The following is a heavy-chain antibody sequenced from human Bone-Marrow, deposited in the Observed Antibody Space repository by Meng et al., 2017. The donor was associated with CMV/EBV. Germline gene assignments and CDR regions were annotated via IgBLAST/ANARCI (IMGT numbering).Heavy chain of an antibody. D-gene: IGHD6-13*01. CDR3: ARDISPQLVLFVHLRPNYYGMDV. CDR1: GFTFSSYS. Sequence: GGSLRLSCAASGFTFSSYSMNWVRQAPGKGLEWVSSISSSSSYIYCADSVKGRFTISRDNAKNSLYLQMNSLRAEDTAVYYCARDISPQLVLFVHLRPNYYGMDVWGQGTTVTVSS. V-gene: IGHV3-21*01. CDR2: ISSSSSYI. J-gene: IGHJ6*02.